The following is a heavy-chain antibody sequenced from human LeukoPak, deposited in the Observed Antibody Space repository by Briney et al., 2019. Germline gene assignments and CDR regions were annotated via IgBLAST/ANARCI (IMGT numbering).Heavy chain of an antibody. V-gene: IGHV3-30-3*01. CDR1: GFTFSSYA. CDR2: ISYDGSNK. CDR3: VRDPGGEGYYIDY. D-gene: IGHD3-22*01. J-gene: IGHJ4*02. Sequence: GGSLRLSCAASGFTFSSYAMHWDRQAPGKGLEWVAVISYDGSNKYYADSAKGRFTISRDNSKNTLYLQMNSLRAEDTAVYYCVRDPGGEGYYIDYWGQGTLVTVSS.